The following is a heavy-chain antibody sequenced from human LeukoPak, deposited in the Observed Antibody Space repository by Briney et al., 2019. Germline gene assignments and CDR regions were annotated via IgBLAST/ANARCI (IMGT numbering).Heavy chain of an antibody. J-gene: IGHJ4*02. CDR2: IGGPTET. CDR3: VKDATPRNSIWDYFGK. V-gene: IGHV3-23*01. Sequence: PGGPLRLSCVASGFTFDICAMSWVRQAPGKGPEWVSSIGGPTETFYADSVKGRFTVSRDNSQNTLYLQMNSLRAEDTAVYYCVKDATPRNSIWDYFGKWGQGALVTVST. CDR1: GFTFDICA. D-gene: IGHD4-23*01.